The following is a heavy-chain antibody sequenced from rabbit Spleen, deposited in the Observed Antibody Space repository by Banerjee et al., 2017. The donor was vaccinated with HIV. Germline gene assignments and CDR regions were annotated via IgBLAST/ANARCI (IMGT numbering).Heavy chain of an antibody. CDR2: INIVTGKS. D-gene: IGHD1-1*01. CDR1: GFDFSVYG. Sequence: QSLEESGGDLVKPGASLTLTCKASGFDFSVYGLSWVRQAPGKGLEWIACINIVTGKSVYASWAKGRFTMSRTSSTTVTLQMTSLTAADTATYFCARDLVAVIGWNFNLWGPGTLVTVS. V-gene: IGHV1S40*01. J-gene: IGHJ4*01. CDR3: ARDLVAVIGWNFNL.